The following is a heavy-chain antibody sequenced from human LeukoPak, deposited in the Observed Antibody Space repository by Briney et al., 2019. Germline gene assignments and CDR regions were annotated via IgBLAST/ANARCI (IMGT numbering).Heavy chain of an antibody. CDR2: ISYDGSNK. J-gene: IGHJ3*02. V-gene: IGHV3-30*04. CDR1: GFTFGSYA. Sequence: GGSLRLSCAASGFTFGSYAMHWVRQAPGKGLEWVAVISYDGSNKYYADSVKGRFTISRDNSKNTLYLQMNSLRAEDTAVYYCAREMTYGDYDGYDAFDIWGQGTMVTVSS. D-gene: IGHD4-17*01. CDR3: AREMTYGDYDGYDAFDI.